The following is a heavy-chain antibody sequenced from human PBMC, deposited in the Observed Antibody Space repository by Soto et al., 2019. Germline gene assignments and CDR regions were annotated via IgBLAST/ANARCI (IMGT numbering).Heavy chain of an antibody. CDR1: GGSISSYY. J-gene: IGHJ4*02. Sequence: SETLSLTCTVSGGSISSYYWSWIRQPPGKGLEWIGYIYYSGSTNYNPSLKSRVTISVDTSKNQFSLKLSSVTAADTAVYYCARDTTYYYDSSGYPNIIYFDYWGQGTLVTVSS. CDR2: IYYSGST. D-gene: IGHD3-22*01. CDR3: ARDTTYYYDSSGYPNIIYFDY. V-gene: IGHV4-59*01.